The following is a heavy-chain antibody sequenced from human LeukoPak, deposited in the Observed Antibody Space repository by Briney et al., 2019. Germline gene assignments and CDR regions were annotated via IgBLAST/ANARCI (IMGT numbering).Heavy chain of an antibody. D-gene: IGHD1-26*01. CDR2: ISYDGSNK. CDR3: ARTGGYSYGMDV. Sequence: PGGSLRLSCAASGFTFSSYAMHWVRQAPGKGLEWVAVISYDGSNKYYADPVKGRFTISRDNSKNTLYLQMNSLRAEDTAVYYCARTGGYSYGMDVWGQGTTVTVSS. CDR1: GFTFSSYA. J-gene: IGHJ6*02. V-gene: IGHV3-30-3*01.